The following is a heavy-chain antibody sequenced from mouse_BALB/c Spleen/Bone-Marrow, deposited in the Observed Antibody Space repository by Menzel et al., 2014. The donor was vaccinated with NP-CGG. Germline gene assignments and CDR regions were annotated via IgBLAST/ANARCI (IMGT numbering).Heavy chain of an antibody. V-gene: IGHV1-9*01. J-gene: IGHJ3*01. Sequence: VHLVESGAELMKPGASVKISCKATGYTFSSYWIEWVKQRPGHGLEWIGEILPGSGSTNYNGKFKGKATFTADTSSNTAYMQLSSLTSEDSAVYYCARSGDYDENYWGQGTLVTVSA. D-gene: IGHD2-4*01. CDR1: GYTFSSYW. CDR3: ARSGDYDENY. CDR2: ILPGSGST.